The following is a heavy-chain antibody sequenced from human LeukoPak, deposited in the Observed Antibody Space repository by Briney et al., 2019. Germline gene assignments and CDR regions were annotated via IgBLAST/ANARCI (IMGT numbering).Heavy chain of an antibody. V-gene: IGHV3-7*01. J-gene: IGHJ4*02. CDR3: ASASRSISL. Sequence: GGSLRLSCAASGFSFSSYWMSWVRQAPGKGLGRVAIIKEDGSEKYYVDSVKGRFTISRDNAKNSLYLQMNILGAEDTAVYYCASASRSISLWGQGTLVTVSS. CDR2: IKEDGSEK. CDR1: GFSFSSYW. D-gene: IGHD2-2*01.